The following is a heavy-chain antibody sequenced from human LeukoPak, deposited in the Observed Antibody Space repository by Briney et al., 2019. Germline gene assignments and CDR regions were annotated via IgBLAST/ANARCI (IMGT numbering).Heavy chain of an antibody. V-gene: IGHV4-59*01. Sequence: PSETLSLTCTVSGGSIGSYYWSWIRQPPGKGLEWIGYIYYSGSTNYNPSLKSRVTISVDTSKNQFSLTLSSVAAADTAVYYCACLTTADAFDIWGQGTMVTVSS. J-gene: IGHJ3*02. CDR3: ACLTTADAFDI. CDR1: GGSIGSYY. D-gene: IGHD3-22*01. CDR2: IYYSGST.